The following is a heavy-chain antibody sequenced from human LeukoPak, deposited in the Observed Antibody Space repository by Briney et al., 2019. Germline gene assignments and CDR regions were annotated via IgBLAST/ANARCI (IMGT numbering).Heavy chain of an antibody. D-gene: IGHD3-22*01. CDR3: AKDVVVITNNAFDI. J-gene: IGHJ3*02. Sequence: NPGGSLRLSCAASGFTFSSYSMNWVRQAPGKGLEWVSSISSSSSYIYYADSVKGRSTISRDNSKNTLYLQMNSLRAEDTAVYYCAKDVVVITNNAFDIWGQGTMVTVSS. V-gene: IGHV3-21*04. CDR1: GFTFSSYS. CDR2: ISSSSSYI.